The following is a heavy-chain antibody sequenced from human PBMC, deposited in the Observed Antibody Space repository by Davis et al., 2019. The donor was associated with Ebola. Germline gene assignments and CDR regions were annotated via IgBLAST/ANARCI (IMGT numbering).Heavy chain of an antibody. Sequence: GGSLRLSCAASGFTVSSNYMSWVRQAPGTGLEWVSVIYSGGSTYYADSVKGRFTISRHNSKNTLYLQMNSLRAEDTAVYYCARALRGGSYYSAFDIWGQGTMVIVSS. CDR1: GFTVSSNY. J-gene: IGHJ3*02. CDR2: IYSGGST. D-gene: IGHD1-26*01. V-gene: IGHV3-53*04. CDR3: ARALRGGSYYSAFDI.